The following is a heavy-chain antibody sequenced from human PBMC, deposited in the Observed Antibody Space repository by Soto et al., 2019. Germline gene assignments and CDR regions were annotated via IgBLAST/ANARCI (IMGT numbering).Heavy chain of an antibody. J-gene: IGHJ4*02. D-gene: IGHD6-19*01. CDR1: GFTFSNAW. CDR2: FRSKTDGGAI. V-gene: IGHV3-15*07. Sequence: EVPLVESGGGLVKPGGSLRLSCAASGFTFSNAWMNWVRQAPGKGLEWVGRFRSKTDGGAIDYAAPVKGRFTISRDDSKNTLFLQMNSLKIGDTAMYYCVTSSGWQFDYWGQGTLVTVSS. CDR3: VTSSGWQFDY.